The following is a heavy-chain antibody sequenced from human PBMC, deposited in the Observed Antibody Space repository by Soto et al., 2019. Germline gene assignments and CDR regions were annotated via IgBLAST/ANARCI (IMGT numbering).Heavy chain of an antibody. J-gene: IGHJ4*02. Sequence: QLQLQESGPGLVKPSETLSLTCTVSGGSISSSSYYWGWIRQPPGKGLEWIGRIYYSGSTYYNPSLKSRVTISVDTSKNQFSLKLSSVTAADTAVYYCARHYYDSSGYPYFDYWGQGTLVTVSS. CDR3: ARHYYDSSGYPYFDY. V-gene: IGHV4-39*01. CDR2: IYYSGST. CDR1: GGSISSSSYY. D-gene: IGHD3-22*01.